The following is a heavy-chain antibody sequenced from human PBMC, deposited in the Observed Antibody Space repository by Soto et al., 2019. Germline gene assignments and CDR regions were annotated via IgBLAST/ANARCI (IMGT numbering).Heavy chain of an antibody. CDR2: ISNSGST. CDR3: ARGLSSSAYLDY. D-gene: IGHD6-19*01. Sequence: QLQLQESGPGLVKPSETLSLTCTVTSGPISSSGDYWGWVRQTPGKGLEWIGTISNSGSTYYNPSVMSRVTISVDTSKKQFSLRLISVTAADTAVYYCARGLSSSAYLDYWGQGTLVTVSS. J-gene: IGHJ4*02. CDR1: SGPISSSGDY. V-gene: IGHV4-39*01.